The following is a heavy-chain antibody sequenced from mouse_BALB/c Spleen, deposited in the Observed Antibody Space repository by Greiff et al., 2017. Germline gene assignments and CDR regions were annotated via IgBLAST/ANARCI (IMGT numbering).Heavy chain of an antibody. V-gene: IGHV1-7*01. J-gene: IGHJ2*01. CDR2: INPSTGYT. D-gene: IGHD2-14*01. CDR1: GYTFTSYW. CDR3: AYYRYDEGGFDY. Sequence: VQLQQSGAELAKPGASVKMSCKASGYTFTSYWMHWVKQRPGQGLEWIGYINPSTGYTEYNQKFKDKATLTADKSSSTAYMQLSSLTSEDSAVYYCAYYRYDEGGFDYWGQGTTRTVSS.